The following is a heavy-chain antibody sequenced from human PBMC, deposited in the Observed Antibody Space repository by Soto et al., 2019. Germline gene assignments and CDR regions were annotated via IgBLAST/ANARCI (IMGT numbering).Heavy chain of an antibody. D-gene: IGHD2-2*01. J-gene: IGHJ4*02. V-gene: IGHV1-8*01. CDR2: MNPNSGNT. CDR3: ARGRIVVVPAAIDY. CDR1: GYTFTRYD. Sequence: ASVKVSCKASGYTFTRYDINWVRQATGQGLEWMGWMNPNSGNTGYAQKFQGRVTMTRNTSISTAYMELSSLRSEDTAVYYCARGRIVVVPAAIDYWGQGTLVTVSS.